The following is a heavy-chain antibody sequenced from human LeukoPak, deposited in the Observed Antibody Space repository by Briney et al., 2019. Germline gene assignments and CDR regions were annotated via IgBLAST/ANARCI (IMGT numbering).Heavy chain of an antibody. CDR1: GFTVSSNY. J-gene: IGHJ4*02. D-gene: IGHD4-17*01. V-gene: IGHV3-23*01. Sequence: GGSLRLSCAASGFTVSSNYMTWVRQAPGKGLEWVSTFSGSGAGTYYADSVKGRFTISKDNSKSTVYLQMSSLRAEDTAVYYCAKGRPTTVFDYWGRGTLVTVSS. CDR3: AKGRPTTVFDY. CDR2: FSGSGAGT.